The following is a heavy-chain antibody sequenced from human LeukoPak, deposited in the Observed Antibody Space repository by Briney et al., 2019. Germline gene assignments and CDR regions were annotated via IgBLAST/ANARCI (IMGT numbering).Heavy chain of an antibody. D-gene: IGHD2-2*01. CDR2: ISSSSSYI. CDR3: ARGXSXVVXPAARRGYYFDY. J-gene: IGHJ4*02. V-gene: IGHV3-21*01. CDR1: GFTFSSYS. Sequence: PGGSLRLSCAASGFTFSSYSMNWVRQAPGKGLEWVSSISSSSSYIYYADSVKGRFTISRDNAKNSLYLQMNSLRAEDTAVYYCARGXSXVVXPAARRGYYFDYWGQGTLVTVSS.